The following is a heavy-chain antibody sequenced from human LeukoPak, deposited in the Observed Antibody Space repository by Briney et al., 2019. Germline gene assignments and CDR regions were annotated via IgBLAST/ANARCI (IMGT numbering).Heavy chain of an antibody. J-gene: IGHJ3*02. D-gene: IGHD2-2*01. Sequence: GESLKISCKGSGYSFASYWIGWVRQMPGKGLEWMGIIYPGDSDTRYSPSFQGQVTISADKSISTAYLQWSSLKASDTAMYYCARLTSYCSSTSCYPQSDAFDIWGQGIMVTVSS. CDR2: IYPGDSDT. CDR3: ARLTSYCSSTSCYPQSDAFDI. V-gene: IGHV5-51*01. CDR1: GYSFASYW.